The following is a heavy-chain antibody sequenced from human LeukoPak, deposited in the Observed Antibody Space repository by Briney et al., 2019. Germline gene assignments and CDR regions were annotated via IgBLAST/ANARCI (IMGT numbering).Heavy chain of an antibody. CDR1: GYTFTGYN. D-gene: IGHD6-19*01. CDR2: INLSSSGT. CDR3: ARDGQWLVGSWFDH. Sequence: ASVKLSLNSSGYTFTGYNMHWVRHAPGQGLEWMYVINLSSSGTNYAHKFQVKGTMTGYTSNSTAYMELSRRRSSDTAVYFCARDGQWLVGSWFDHWGQGTLVTVSS. J-gene: IGHJ5*02. V-gene: IGHV1-2*07.